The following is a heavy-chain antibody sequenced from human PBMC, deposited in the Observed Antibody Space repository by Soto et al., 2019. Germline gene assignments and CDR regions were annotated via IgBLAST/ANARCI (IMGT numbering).Heavy chain of an antibody. J-gene: IGHJ2*01. CDR1: GFTFDDYA. CDR3: AKDISIAAAGAYWYFDL. V-gene: IGHV3-9*01. Sequence: GGSLRLSCAASGFTFDDYAMHWVRQAPGKGLEWVSGISWNSGSIGYADSVKGRFSISRDNAKNSLYLQMNGLRAEDTALYYCAKDISIAAAGAYWYFDLWGRGTLVTVS. CDR2: ISWNSGSI. D-gene: IGHD6-13*01.